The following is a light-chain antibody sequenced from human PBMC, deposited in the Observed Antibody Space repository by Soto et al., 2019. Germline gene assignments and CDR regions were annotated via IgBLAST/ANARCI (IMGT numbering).Light chain of an antibody. J-gene: IGKJ5*01. CDR1: QSVSSSY. CDR2: GPS. Sequence: EIVMTQSPATLSVSPGERATLSFRASQSVSSSYLVWYQQKPGQVPRLLIYGPSTRATGIPDRFSGSGSGTDFTLTISRLEPEDFAVYYCQQCGSSSTFGQGTRLEIK. V-gene: IGKV3-20*01. CDR3: QQCGSSST.